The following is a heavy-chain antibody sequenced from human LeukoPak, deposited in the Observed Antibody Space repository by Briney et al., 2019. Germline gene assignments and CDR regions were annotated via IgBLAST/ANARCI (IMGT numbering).Heavy chain of an antibody. D-gene: IGHD3-22*01. J-gene: IGHJ6*03. CDR1: GGSLSSSSYY. CDR2: IYYSGST. V-gene: IGHV4-61*01. CDR3: ARVYYDRSGYPGRDYYYYMGV. Sequence: PSETLSLTCTVSGGSLSSSSYYWGWLRQPPGKGLEWFGHIYYSGSTNYNPSLKSRVTISVDTSKNQFSLKLSSVAAADTAVYYCARVYYDRSGYPGRDYYYYMGVWGKGTTVTISS.